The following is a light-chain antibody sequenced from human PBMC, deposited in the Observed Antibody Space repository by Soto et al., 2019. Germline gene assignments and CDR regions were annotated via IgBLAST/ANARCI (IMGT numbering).Light chain of an antibody. CDR1: TGAVTSGYY. CDR2: STI. J-gene: IGLJ2*01. V-gene: IGLV7-43*01. Sequence: QAVVTQEPSLTVSPGGTVTLTCASSTGAVTSGYYPNWFQQKPGQAPRALIFSTINNHSWTPARFSGSLLEGKAALTLSGVQPEDEAEYYCLLYYGGAQKVFGGGTKLTVL. CDR3: LLYYGGAQKV.